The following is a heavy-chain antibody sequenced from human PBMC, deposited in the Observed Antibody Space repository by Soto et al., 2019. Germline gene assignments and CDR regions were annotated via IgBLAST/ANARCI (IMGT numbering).Heavy chain of an antibody. Sequence: EVQLVESGGGLVKPGGSLRLSCAASGFTFSSYSMNWVRQAPGKGLEWVSSISSSSSYIYYADSVKGRFTISRDNAKNSLYLQMYSLRAEDTAVYYCARHLLVVVAAGGVFDYWGQGTLVTVSS. CDR2: ISSSSSYI. D-gene: IGHD2-15*01. V-gene: IGHV3-21*01. CDR3: ARHLLVVVAAGGVFDY. J-gene: IGHJ4*02. CDR1: GFTFSSYS.